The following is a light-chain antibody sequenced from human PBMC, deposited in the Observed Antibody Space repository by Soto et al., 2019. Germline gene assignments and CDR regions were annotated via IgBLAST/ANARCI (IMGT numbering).Light chain of an antibody. V-gene: IGKV3-20*01. J-gene: IGKJ3*01. CDR1: QSINSKS. Sequence: ILLTQSPGTLSLSRWEVATVSCRVSQSINSKSLVWYQRKFGQAPRLLIYNTSSRATGIPDRFSGSGSGTDFTLSISRLEPEDFAVYYCQHYGGSFIFGPGTKVDIK. CDR2: NTS. CDR3: QHYGGSFI.